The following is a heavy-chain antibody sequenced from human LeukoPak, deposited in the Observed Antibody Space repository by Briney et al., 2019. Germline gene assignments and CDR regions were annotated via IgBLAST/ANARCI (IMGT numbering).Heavy chain of an antibody. CDR1: GGSISSSNW. D-gene: IGHD3-22*01. J-gene: IGHJ4*02. CDR3: ASHFGGYYYGY. V-gene: IGHV4-4*02. Sequence: SETLSLTCTVSGGSISSSNWWSWVRQPPGKGLEWIGEIYHSGSTNYNPSLKSRVTISVDKSKNQFSLKLSSVTAADTAVYYCASHFGGYYYGYWGQGTLVTVSS. CDR2: IYHSGST.